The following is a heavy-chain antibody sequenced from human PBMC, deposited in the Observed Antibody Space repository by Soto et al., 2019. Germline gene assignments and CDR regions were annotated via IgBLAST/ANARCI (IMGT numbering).Heavy chain of an antibody. Sequence: PSETLSLTCAGSGGAISSGGDSWSWIRQPPGKGLEWIGYIYHSGSTYYNPSLKSRVTISVDRSKNQFSLKLSSVTAADTAVYYCARVHAMSVTFDYWGQGTLVTVSS. CDR1: GGAISSGGDS. CDR2: IYHSGST. V-gene: IGHV4-30-2*01. J-gene: IGHJ4*02. D-gene: IGHD2-21*02. CDR3: ARVHAMSVTFDY.